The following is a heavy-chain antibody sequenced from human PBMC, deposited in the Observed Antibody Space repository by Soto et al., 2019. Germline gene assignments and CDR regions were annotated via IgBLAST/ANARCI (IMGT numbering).Heavy chain of an antibody. V-gene: IGHV5-10-1*01. D-gene: IGHD2-2*01. CDR1: GYSFTSYW. Sequence: PGESLKISCKGSGYSFTSYWISWVRQMPGKGLEWMGRIDPSDSYTNYSPSFQGHVTISADKSISTAYLQWSSLKASDTAMYYCARQGVVPAAIRYYYYYGMDVWGQGTTVTVSS. CDR3: ARQGVVPAAIRYYYYYGMDV. J-gene: IGHJ6*02. CDR2: IDPSDSYT.